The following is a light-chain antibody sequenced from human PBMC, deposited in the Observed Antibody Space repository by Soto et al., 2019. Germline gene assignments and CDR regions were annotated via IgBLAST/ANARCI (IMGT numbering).Light chain of an antibody. CDR1: QSVSSSY. V-gene: IGKV3-20*01. CDR2: GAS. Sequence: IVLTQSPGTLSLTPGERATLSCRAGQSVSSSYLAWYQQKPGQAPRLLIYGASSRANGIPDRFSGSGSGTDFTLTISRLEPEDFAVYYCQQYGSSPRTFGQRARLEIK. CDR3: QQYGSSPRT. J-gene: IGKJ5*01.